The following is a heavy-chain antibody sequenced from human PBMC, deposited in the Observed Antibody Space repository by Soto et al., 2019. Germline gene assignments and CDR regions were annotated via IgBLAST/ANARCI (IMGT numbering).Heavy chain of an antibody. CDR3: ARGSSSSSYYSDY. CDR2: ISGSGGSK. CDR1: GFTFSSYA. V-gene: IGHV3-23*01. J-gene: IGHJ4*02. Sequence: GGSLRLSCAASGFTFSSYAMSWVRQAPGKGLEWVSAISGSGGSKYYADSVKGRFTISRDNSKNTLYLQMNSLRAEDTAVYYCARGSSSSSYYSDYWGQGTLVTVSS. D-gene: IGHD6-13*01.